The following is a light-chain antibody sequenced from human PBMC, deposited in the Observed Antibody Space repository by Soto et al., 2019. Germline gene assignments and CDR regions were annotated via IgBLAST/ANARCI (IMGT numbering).Light chain of an antibody. Sequence: DIQMTQSPSSLAATVGDRVTITCRASQCIRSYLNWYQQKPGKAPKLLIYAASSLQSGVPSRFSGSGSGTDFTPTLSSLQPEDFATYYCQQCYSTPLFTFGPGTKVDIK. CDR2: AAS. J-gene: IGKJ3*01. CDR3: QQCYSTPLFT. V-gene: IGKV1-39*01. CDR1: QCIRSY.